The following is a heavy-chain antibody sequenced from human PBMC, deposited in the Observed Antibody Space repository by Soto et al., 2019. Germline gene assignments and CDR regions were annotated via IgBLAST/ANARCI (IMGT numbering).Heavy chain of an antibody. CDR1: GGTFNNVA. CDR3: ATATISPVSATFHHYGMDV. CDR2: IMPVFDTT. D-gene: IGHD6-25*01. V-gene: IGHV1-69*01. Sequence: QVQLVQSGAEVRKPGSSVKVSCQTSGGTFNNVAFTWVRQAPGQGLEWLGGIMPVFDTTNYAASFQGRITITADDLRNTVYMEMKTLRFDDTAVYYCATATISPVSATFHHYGMDVWGQGTTVTVSS. J-gene: IGHJ6*02.